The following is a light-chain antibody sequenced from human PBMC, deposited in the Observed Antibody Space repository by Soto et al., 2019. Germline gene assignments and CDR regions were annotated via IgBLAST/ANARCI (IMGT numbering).Light chain of an antibody. CDR2: RAS. J-gene: IGKJ5*01. CDR3: QQRSNRPQST. V-gene: IGKV3-11*01. Sequence: EIVMTQSPATLSVSPGETATLSCKTSQSVDSLLAWYQQKPGQAPRLLIYRASNRATGIPARFSGSGSGTGFTLTISSLEPEDVAVYYCQQRSNRPQSTFGQGTRLEI. CDR1: QSVDSL.